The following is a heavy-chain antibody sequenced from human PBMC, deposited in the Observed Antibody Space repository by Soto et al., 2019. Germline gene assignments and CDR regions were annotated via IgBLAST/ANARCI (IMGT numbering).Heavy chain of an antibody. D-gene: IGHD1-26*01. CDR1: GGSISSSSYY. V-gene: IGHV4-39*07. CDR3: ARGMWELID. J-gene: IGHJ1*01. Sequence: PSETLSLTCTVSGGSISSSSYYWGWIRQPPGKGLEWIGNIYYSGSTYYNPSLKSRVTISVDTSKNQFSLKLSSVTAADTAVYYCARGMWELIDWGQGTLVTVSS. CDR2: IYYSGST.